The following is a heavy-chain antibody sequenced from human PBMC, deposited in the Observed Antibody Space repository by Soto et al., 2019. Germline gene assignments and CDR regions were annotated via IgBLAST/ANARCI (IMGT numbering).Heavy chain of an antibody. CDR1: GFTFSSYA. CDR2: ISGSGGST. J-gene: IGHJ4*02. CDR3: AKRGIARSYSSGGLDY. D-gene: IGHD6-19*01. V-gene: IGHV3-23*01. Sequence: GGSLRLSCAASGFTFSSYAMSWVRQAPGKGLEWVSAISGSGGSTYYADSVKGRFTISRDNSKNTLYLQMNSLRAEDTAVYYCAKRGIARSYSSGGLDYWGQGTLVTVSS.